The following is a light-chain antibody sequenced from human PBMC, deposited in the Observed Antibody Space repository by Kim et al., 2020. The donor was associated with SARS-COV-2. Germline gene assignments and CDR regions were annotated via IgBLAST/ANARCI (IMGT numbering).Light chain of an antibody. V-gene: IGLV3-1*01. J-gene: IGLJ2*01. Sequence: VSPGQTASITCSGDKLGDKYACWYQQKPGQSPVLVIYQDSKRPSGIPERFSGSNSGNTATLTISGTQAMDEADYYCQAWDSSTNVVFGGGTKLTVL. CDR2: QDS. CDR3: QAWDSSTNVV. CDR1: KLGDKY.